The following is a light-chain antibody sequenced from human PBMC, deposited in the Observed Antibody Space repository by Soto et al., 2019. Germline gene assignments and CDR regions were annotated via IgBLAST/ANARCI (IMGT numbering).Light chain of an antibody. CDR3: QQYATFSGP. J-gene: IGKJ1*01. CDR2: DAS. Sequence: SQSPSAVSASVGDTVTVTCRASQSVSGWLAWYQQKPGEAPKLLIYDASALPRGVPSRFSGSGSGTKFTLTIASLQPDDFAPYYCQQYATFSGPFGPGSKVAIK. CDR1: QSVSGW. V-gene: IGKV1-5*01.